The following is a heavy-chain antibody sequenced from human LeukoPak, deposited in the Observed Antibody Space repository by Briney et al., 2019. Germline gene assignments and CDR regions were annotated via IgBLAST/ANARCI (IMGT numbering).Heavy chain of an antibody. CDR1: GGTFSSYA. J-gene: IGHJ6*03. CDR2: IIPIFGTA. Sequence: ASVKVSCKASGGTFSSYAVSWVQQAPGQGLQWMGGIIPIFGTANYAQKFQGRVTITADKSTSTAYMELGSLRSEDTAVYYCARGRGGKYCSGCSCYSYDYYYYYMDVWGKGTTVTVSS. D-gene: IGHD2-15*01. V-gene: IGHV1-69*06. CDR3: ARGRGGKYCSGCSCYSYDYYYYYMDV.